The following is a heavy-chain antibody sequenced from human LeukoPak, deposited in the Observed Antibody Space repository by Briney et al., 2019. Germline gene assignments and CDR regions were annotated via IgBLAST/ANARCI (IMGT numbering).Heavy chain of an antibody. CDR3: ARGDGATPPDVFDI. Sequence: GGSPRLSCAASGFTFSSYSMNWVRQAPGKGLQWVSSISSSSTYIYYADSVKGRFTTSRDNAKNSLYLQMNSLRGEDTAVYYCARGDGATPPDVFDIWGQGTMVTVSS. V-gene: IGHV3-21*01. D-gene: IGHD3-10*01. CDR2: ISSSSTYI. J-gene: IGHJ3*02. CDR1: GFTFSSYS.